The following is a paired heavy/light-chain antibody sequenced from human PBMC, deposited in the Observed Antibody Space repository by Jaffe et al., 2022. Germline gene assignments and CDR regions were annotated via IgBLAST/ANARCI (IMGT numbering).Heavy chain of an antibody. Sequence: EVQLVESGGGLVKPGGSLRLSCAASGFTFSSYSMNWVRQAPGKGLEWVSSISSSSSYIYYADSVKGRFTISRDNAKNSLYLQMNSLRAEDTAVYYCARVPEVQGVITYYYYYYMDVWGKGTTVTVSS. V-gene: IGHV3-21*01. CDR1: GFTFSSYS. J-gene: IGHJ6*03. CDR2: ISSSSSYI. CDR3: ARVPEVQGVITYYYYYYMDV. D-gene: IGHD3-10*01.
Light chain of an antibody. V-gene: IGKV3-20*01. CDR3: QQYGSSPT. CDR2: GAS. CDR1: QSVSSSY. Sequence: EIVLTQSPGTLSLSPGERATLSCRASQSVSSSYLAWYQQKPGQAPRLLIYGASSRATGIPDRFSGSGSGTDFTLTISRLEPEDFAVYYCQQYGSSPTFGQGTKVEIK. J-gene: IGKJ1*01.